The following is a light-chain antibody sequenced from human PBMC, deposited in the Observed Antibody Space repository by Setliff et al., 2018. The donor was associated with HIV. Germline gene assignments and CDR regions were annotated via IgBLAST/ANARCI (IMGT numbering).Light chain of an antibody. CDR3: SSYAITNTLP. J-gene: IGLJ1*01. Sequence: QSVLAQPASVSGSPGQSITISCTGTSSDVGGYSYVSWYQQHPGKAPQLIIYEVRNRPSGVSNRFSGSKSCNTASLTISGLQAEDEADYYCSSYAITNTLPFGTGTKVTVL. CDR2: EVR. CDR1: SSDVGGYSY. V-gene: IGLV2-14*01.